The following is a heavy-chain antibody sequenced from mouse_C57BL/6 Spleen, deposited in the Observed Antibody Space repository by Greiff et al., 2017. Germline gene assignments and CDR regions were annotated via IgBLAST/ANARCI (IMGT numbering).Heavy chain of an antibody. CDR3: ARTGTSMDY. CDR1: GYTFTDYY. V-gene: IGHV1-26*01. J-gene: IGHJ4*01. D-gene: IGHD4-1*01. CDR2: INPNNGGT. Sequence: EVQLQQSGPELVKPGASVKISCKASGYTFTDYYMNWVKQSHGKSLEWIGDINPNNGGTSYNQKFKGKATLTVDKSSSTAYMDLSSLTSEDSAVYYCARTGTSMDYWGQGTSVTVSS.